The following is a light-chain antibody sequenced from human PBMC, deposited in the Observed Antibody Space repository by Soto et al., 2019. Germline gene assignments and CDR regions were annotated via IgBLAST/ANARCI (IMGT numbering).Light chain of an antibody. Sequence: DIQMTQSPSSLAASLGGRVTITCGASQGISNYLAWYQQKPGKVPKLLSYAASTLQSGVPSRFSGSGSGTDFTLTISSLQPEDVESYYCQKYNSDPLTFGGGTKVDIK. CDR1: QGISNY. CDR2: AAS. V-gene: IGKV1-27*01. CDR3: QKYNSDPLT. J-gene: IGKJ4*01.